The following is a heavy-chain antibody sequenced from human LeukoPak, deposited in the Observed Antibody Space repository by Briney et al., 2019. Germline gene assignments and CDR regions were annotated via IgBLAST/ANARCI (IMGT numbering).Heavy chain of an antibody. Sequence: PSETLSLTCTVSGGSIGSYYWSWIRQPPGKGLEWIGYIYYSGSTNYNPSLKSRVTISVDTSKNQFSLKLSSVTAADTAVYYCARDRGYLEYWGQGTLVTVSS. V-gene: IGHV4-59*01. J-gene: IGHJ4*02. CDR3: ARDRGYLEY. CDR2: IYYSGST. CDR1: GGSIGSYY. D-gene: IGHD5-12*01.